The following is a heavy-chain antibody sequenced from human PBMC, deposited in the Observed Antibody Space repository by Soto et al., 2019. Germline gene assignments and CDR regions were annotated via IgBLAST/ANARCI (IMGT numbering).Heavy chain of an antibody. V-gene: IGHV1-24*01. CDR2: FDPEDGET. J-gene: IGHJ4*02. CDR1: GYTLTELS. D-gene: IGHD3-9*01. CDR3: ATTTTKETIRYFDWLFDY. Sequence: ASVKVSCKVSGYTLTELSMHWVRQAPGKGLEWMGGFDPEDGETIYAQKFQGRVTMTEDTSTDTAYMELSSLGSEDTAVYYCATTTTKETIRYFDWLFDYWGQGTLVTVSS.